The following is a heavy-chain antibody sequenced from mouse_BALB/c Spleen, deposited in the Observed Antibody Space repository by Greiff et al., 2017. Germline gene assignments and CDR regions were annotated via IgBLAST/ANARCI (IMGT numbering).Heavy chain of an antibody. V-gene: IGHV3-2*02. Sequence: DVKLQESGPGLVKPSQSLSLTCTVTGYSITSDYAWYWIRQFPGNKLEWLGYISYSGSTSYNPSLKSRISITRDTSKNQFFLQLNSVTTEDTATYYCARWLLRYAMDDWGQGTTVTVSS. D-gene: IGHD2-3*01. J-gene: IGHJ4*01. CDR3: ARWLLRYAMDD. CDR1: GYSITSDYA. CDR2: ISYSGST.